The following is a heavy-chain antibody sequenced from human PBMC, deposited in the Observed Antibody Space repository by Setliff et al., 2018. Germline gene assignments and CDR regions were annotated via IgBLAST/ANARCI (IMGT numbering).Heavy chain of an antibody. CDR2: IKGPGAT. V-gene: IGHV3-15*01. D-gene: IGHD2-8*02. J-gene: IGHJ4*02. CDR3: AADFPGGAFPFDH. CDR1: GFTFSAAW. Sequence: GGSLRLSCAASGFTFSAAWMTWLRLGPGKGLEWVALIKGPGATDYSASVKDRFTISRDNSKNILYLQMNNLKSEDTAVYYCAADFPGGAFPFDHLGQGTMVTVSS.